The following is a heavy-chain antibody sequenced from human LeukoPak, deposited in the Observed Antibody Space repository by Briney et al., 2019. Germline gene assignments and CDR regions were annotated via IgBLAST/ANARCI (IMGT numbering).Heavy chain of an antibody. D-gene: IGHD3-10*01. V-gene: IGHV4-59*01. CDR3: ATTIAPRGGGFGY. Sequence: SETLSLTCTVSGGSISSYYWSWIRQPPGKGLEWIGYIHYSGSTNYNPSLKSRVTISVDTSKNQFSLKLSSVTAADTAVYYCATTIAPRGGGFGYWGQGTLVTVSS. J-gene: IGHJ4*02. CDR1: GGSISSYY. CDR2: IHYSGST.